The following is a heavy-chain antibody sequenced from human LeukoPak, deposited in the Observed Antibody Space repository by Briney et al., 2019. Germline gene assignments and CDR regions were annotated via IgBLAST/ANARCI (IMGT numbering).Heavy chain of an antibody. CDR1: GYTFTSYY. CDR2: INPSSGST. V-gene: IGHV1-46*01. D-gene: IGHD3-10*01. CDR3: ARDHEYYYGSGSYYPGGCDY. Sequence: ASVKVSFKASGYTFTSYYMHWVRQAPGHGLEWMGIINPSSGSTSYEQKFQGRVTMTRDTSTSTVYMELSSLRSEDTAVYYCARDHEYYYGSGSYYPGGCDYWGQGTLVTVSS. J-gene: IGHJ4*02.